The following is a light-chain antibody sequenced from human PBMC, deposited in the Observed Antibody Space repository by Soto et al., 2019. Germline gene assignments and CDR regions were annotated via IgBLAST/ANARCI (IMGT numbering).Light chain of an antibody. V-gene: IGKV1-39*01. CDR1: QNIKTY. Sequence: DIQMTQSPSSLSASVGDSVTITCRARQNIKTYLNMYQQKPGKAPNLLIYAASSLHSGVPSRFSGSGSGTDFTLTISSLQPEDFATDYCQQSFSSPPWTCGQGTKVEIK. CDR2: AAS. J-gene: IGKJ1*01. CDR3: QQSFSSPPWT.